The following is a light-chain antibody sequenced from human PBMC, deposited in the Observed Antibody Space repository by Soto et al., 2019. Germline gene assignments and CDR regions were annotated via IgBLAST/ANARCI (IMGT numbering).Light chain of an antibody. CDR2: GAS. Sequence: EIVMTQSPATLAVSPGERATLSCRASQSVRINVAWYQQKNGQAPRLLAYGASTRASGIPDRFSGSGSGTEFTRTISRLQSEDFAVYYCQEYSKWPSRTFGPGTKVDIK. V-gene: IGKV3-15*01. CDR3: QEYSKWPSRT. CDR1: QSVRIN. J-gene: IGKJ1*01.